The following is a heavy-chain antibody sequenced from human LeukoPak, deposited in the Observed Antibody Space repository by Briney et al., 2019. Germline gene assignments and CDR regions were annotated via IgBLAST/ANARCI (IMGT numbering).Heavy chain of an antibody. CDR3: ARPPLDGYNPGAFDY. Sequence: ASVKVSCKAPGYTFTSYAISWVRQAPGQGLEWMGRIIPILGIANYAQKFQGRVTITADKSTSTAYMELSSLRSEDTAVYYCARPPLDGYNPGAFDYWGQGTLVTVSS. J-gene: IGHJ4*02. D-gene: IGHD5-24*01. CDR2: IIPILGIA. V-gene: IGHV1-69*04. CDR1: GYTFTSYA.